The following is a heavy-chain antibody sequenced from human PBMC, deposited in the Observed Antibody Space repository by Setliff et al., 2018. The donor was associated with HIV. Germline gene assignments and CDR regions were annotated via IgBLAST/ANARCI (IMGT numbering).Heavy chain of an antibody. V-gene: IGHV3-48*03. J-gene: IGHJ6*02. CDR3: ASGCWSTYYYYGMEV. CDR2: ISSSGSIT. CDR1: GFTFSSYE. D-gene: IGHD6-13*01. Sequence: GESLRLSCAASGFTFSSYEMNWVRQPPGKGLEWVSYISSSGSITYYADSVKGRFTISRDNSKNSLYLQMNSLRDEDTAVYYCASGCWSTYYYYGMEVWGQGTTVTVSS.